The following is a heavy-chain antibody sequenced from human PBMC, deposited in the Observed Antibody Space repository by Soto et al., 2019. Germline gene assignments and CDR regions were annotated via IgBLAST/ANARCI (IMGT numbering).Heavy chain of an antibody. CDR3: ARATPDYGDYVAFDI. V-gene: IGHV1-69*02. J-gene: IGHJ3*02. CDR1: GGTFSSYT. D-gene: IGHD4-17*01. Sequence: GASVKVSCTASGGTFSSYTISWVRQAPGQGLEWMGRIIPILGIANYAQKFQGRVTITADKSTSTAYMELSSLRSEDTAVYYCARATPDYGDYVAFDIWGQGTMVTVSS. CDR2: IIPILGIA.